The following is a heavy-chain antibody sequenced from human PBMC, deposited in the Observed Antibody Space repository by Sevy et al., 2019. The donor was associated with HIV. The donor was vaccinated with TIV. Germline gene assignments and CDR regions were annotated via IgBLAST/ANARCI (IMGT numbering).Heavy chain of an antibody. CDR1: GFTFSNYW. CDR3: AREGDTVLVPTAVDAFDF. CDR2: IKTDGSSR. D-gene: IGHD2-2*01. Sequence: GGSLRLSCAASGFTFSNYWMHWVRQAPGMGLVWVSRIKTDGSSRDSADSVKGRFFISRDNAKNLVYLQMDSLRAEDTAVYYCAREGDTVLVPTAVDAFDFWGQGTMVTVSS. J-gene: IGHJ3*01. V-gene: IGHV3-74*01.